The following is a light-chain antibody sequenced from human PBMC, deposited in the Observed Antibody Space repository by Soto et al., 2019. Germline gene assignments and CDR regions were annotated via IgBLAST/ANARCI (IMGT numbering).Light chain of an antibody. CDR1: SSDVGGWNY. J-gene: IGLJ1*01. CDR2: QVT. V-gene: IGLV2-8*01. Sequence: QSALTQPPSASGSPGQSVTISCTGTSSDVGGWNYVSWYHQYPGKTPKLLIYQVTKRPSGVPDRFSGSKSDNTASLTVSGLRAEDEADYYCNSYASGNARVFGTGTKLTVL. CDR3: NSYASGNARV.